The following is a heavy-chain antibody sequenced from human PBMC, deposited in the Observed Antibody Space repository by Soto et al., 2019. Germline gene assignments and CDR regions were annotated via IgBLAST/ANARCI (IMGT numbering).Heavy chain of an antibody. D-gene: IGHD1-1*01. CDR1: GFSVSTYG. CDR3: AKWNGYGDH. Sequence: EVQLLESEGGLVQPGGSLRLSCTASGFSVSTYGVTWVRQAPGKGLEWVSGVSGGSGTTHYADSVKGQFTITTDNSENTAYLQMNSLRVEDTAVYYCAKWNGYGDHWGQGTLITVS. V-gene: IGHV3-23*01. CDR2: VSGGSGTT. J-gene: IGHJ4*02.